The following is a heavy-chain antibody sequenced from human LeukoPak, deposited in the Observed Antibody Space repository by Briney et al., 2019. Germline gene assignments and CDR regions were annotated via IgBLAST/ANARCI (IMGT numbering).Heavy chain of an antibody. J-gene: IGHJ4*02. CDR3: ARGDSGSYYDSSGSLSYYFDH. CDR1: GGSIRSYY. CDR2: IYYSGST. V-gene: IGHV4-59*01. D-gene: IGHD3-22*01. Sequence: SETLSLTCTVSGGSIRSYYWSWIRQPPGKGLEWIGYIYYSGSTNYHPSLKRRVTISVDTPKNQFSLKLSSVTAADTAVYYCARGDSGSYYDSSGSLSYYFDHWGQGTLVTVSS.